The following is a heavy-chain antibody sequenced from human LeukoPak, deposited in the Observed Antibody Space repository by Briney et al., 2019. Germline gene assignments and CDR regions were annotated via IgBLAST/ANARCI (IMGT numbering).Heavy chain of an antibody. V-gene: IGHV1-46*01. CDR3: ARDSRNNYYDSSCFDY. D-gene: IGHD3-22*01. J-gene: IGHJ4*02. CDR2: INPSGGST. Sequence: ASVKVSCKASGYTFTSYDINWVRQATGQGLEWMGIINPSGGSTSYAQKFQGRVTMTRDTSTSTVYMELSSLRSEDTAVYYCARDSRNNYYDSSCFDYWGQGTLVTVSS. CDR1: GYTFTSYD.